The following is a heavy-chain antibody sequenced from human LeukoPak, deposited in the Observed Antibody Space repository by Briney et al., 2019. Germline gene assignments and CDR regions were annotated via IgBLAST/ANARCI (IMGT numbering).Heavy chain of an antibody. CDR3: TRMTKRHDY. CDR1: GVSFDDYY. Sequence: SETLSLTCAVSGVSFDDYYWAWVRQTPGKGLEWIGEINHSGYTNDSPSLKSRVTLSIDTSRKQFSLNLRSVTVADAGFYYCTRMTKRHDYWGQGNPVTVSS. D-gene: IGHD4-11*01. V-gene: IGHV4-34*01. CDR2: INHSGYT. J-gene: IGHJ4*02.